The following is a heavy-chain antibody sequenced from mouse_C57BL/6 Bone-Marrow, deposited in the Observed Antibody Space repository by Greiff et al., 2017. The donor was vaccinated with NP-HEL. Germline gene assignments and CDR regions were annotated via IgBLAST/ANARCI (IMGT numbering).Heavy chain of an antibody. V-gene: IGHV5-4*01. D-gene: IGHD1-1*01. Sequence: EVQGVESGGGLVKPGGSLKLSCAASGFTFSSYAMSWVRQTPEKRLEWVATISDGGSYTYYPDNVKGRFTISRDNAKNNLYLQMSHLKSEDTAMYYCAREGTVGYFDYWGQGTTLTVSS. CDR2: ISDGGSYT. J-gene: IGHJ2*01. CDR1: GFTFSSYA. CDR3: AREGTVGYFDY.